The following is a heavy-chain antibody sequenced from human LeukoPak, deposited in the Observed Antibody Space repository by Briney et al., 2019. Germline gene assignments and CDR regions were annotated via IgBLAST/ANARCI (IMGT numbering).Heavy chain of an antibody. CDR3: ARDSVGWFDP. J-gene: IGHJ5*02. CDR1: GFTFSSFW. D-gene: IGHD5/OR15-5a*01. V-gene: IGHV3-74*01. CDR2: INIAGTST. Sequence: QAGGSLRLSCAASGFTFSSFWMHWVRQAPGKGLVWVSRINIAGTSTNYADSVKGRFTISRDNAKNTLYLQMNSLRAEDTAVYYCARDSVGWFDPWGQGTLVTVSS.